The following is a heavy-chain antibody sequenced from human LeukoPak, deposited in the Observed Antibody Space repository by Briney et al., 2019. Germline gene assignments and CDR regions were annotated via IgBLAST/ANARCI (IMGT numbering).Heavy chain of an antibody. V-gene: IGHV4-59*12. CDR1: GGSISSYH. CDR2: IYHSGST. CDR3: ARDAHRCSSTSCPNWFDP. Sequence: KSSETLSLTCTVSGGSISSYHWSWIRQPPGKGLEWIGEIYHSGSTNYNPSLKSRITISVDKSKNQFSLKLSSVTAADTAVYYCARDAHRCSSTSCPNWFDPWGQGTLVTVSS. J-gene: IGHJ5*02. D-gene: IGHD2-2*01.